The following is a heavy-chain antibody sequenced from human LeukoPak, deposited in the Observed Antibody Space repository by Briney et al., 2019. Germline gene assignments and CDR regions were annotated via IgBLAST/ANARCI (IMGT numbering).Heavy chain of an antibody. CDR2: IKQDGSEK. J-gene: IGHJ4*02. Sequence: QSGGSLRLSCAASGFTFSSYWMSWVRQAPGKGLEWVANIKQDGSEKYYVDSVKGRFTISRDNAKNSLYLQMNSLRAEDTAVYYCARNYYDSSGYWTPDYWGQGTLVTVSS. CDR3: ARNYYDSSGYWTPDY. V-gene: IGHV3-7*01. CDR1: GFTFSSYW. D-gene: IGHD3-22*01.